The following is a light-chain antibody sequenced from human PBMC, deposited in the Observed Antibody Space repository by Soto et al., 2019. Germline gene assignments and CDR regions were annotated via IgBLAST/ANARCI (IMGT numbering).Light chain of an antibody. V-gene: IGKV3-20*01. CDR1: QSVSSSY. J-gene: IGKJ1*01. Sequence: EIVLTQSPGTLSLSPGERGTLSCRASQSVSSSYLAWYQQKPGQAPRLLIYGASIRATGIPDRFSGSGSGTDSTLTISRLEPEDFAVYYCQQYHSSLWTFGQGTKVDIK. CDR3: QQYHSSLWT. CDR2: GAS.